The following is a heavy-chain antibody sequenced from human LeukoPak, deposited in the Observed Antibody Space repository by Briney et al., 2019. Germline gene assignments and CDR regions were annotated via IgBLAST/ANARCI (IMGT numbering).Heavy chain of an antibody. CDR1: GFTFSDYY. V-gene: IGHV3-11*04. CDR3: ARDSSSGYFFDY. CDR2: ISSSGSTI. J-gene: IGHJ4*02. Sequence: GGSLRLFCAASGFTFSDYYMSWIRQAPGKGLEWVSYISSSGSTIYYADSVKGRFTISRDNAKNSLYLQMNSLRAEDTAVYYCARDSSSGYFFDYWGQGTLVTVSS. D-gene: IGHD6-13*01.